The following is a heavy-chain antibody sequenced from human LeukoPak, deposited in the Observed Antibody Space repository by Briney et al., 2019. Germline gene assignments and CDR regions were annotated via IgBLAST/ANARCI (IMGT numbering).Heavy chain of an antibody. CDR2: IYHDGST. Sequence: SQTLSLTCAVSGDSISSGDYSWSWIRQPPGKGLEWIGYIYHDGSTYYNPSLKSRVTISVDRSKSQFSLVLTSVTAADTAMYYCASQGAYTYGLDYWGQGSLVTVAS. V-gene: IGHV4-30-2*01. J-gene: IGHJ4*02. D-gene: IGHD5-18*01. CDR3: ASQGAYTYGLDY. CDR1: GDSISSGDYS.